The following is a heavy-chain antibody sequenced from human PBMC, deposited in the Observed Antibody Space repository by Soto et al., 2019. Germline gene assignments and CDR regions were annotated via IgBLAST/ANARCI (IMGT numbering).Heavy chain of an antibody. D-gene: IGHD3-10*01. CDR1: GFTFSSYS. J-gene: IGHJ4*02. V-gene: IGHV3-23*01. Sequence: EVQLLESGGGLVQPGGSLRLSCAASGFTFSSYSMNGVRQAPGKGLEWVASVGGGGANTYYEDSVKGRCTISRDDSQNTLYLQMNSMSAEDTAVYFCSRRDYGSGRSVPLINYWGQGTLVTVSS. CDR2: VGGGGANT. CDR3: SRRDYGSGRSVPLINY.